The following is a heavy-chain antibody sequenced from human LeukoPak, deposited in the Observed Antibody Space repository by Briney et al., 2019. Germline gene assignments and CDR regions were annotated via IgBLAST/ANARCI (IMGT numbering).Heavy chain of an antibody. CDR3: ASLDGGNSD. D-gene: IGHD4-23*01. CDR2: ISYDGSNK. CDR1: GFTFSSYA. V-gene: IGHV3-30-3*01. J-gene: IGHJ1*01. Sequence: PGGSLRLSCAASGFTFSSYAMHWVRQAPGKGLEWVAVISYDGSNKYYADSVKGRFTISRDNAKNSLYLQMNSLKAEDTAVYYCASLDGGNSDWGQGTLVSVSS.